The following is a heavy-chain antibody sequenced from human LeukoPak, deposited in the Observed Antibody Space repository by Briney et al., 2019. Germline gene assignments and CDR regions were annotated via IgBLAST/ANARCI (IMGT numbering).Heavy chain of an antibody. CDR2: ISGSGGST. CDR1: GFTFSSYA. CDR3: ARWGSERWLQFTH. V-gene: IGHV3-23*01. D-gene: IGHD5-24*01. Sequence: PGGSLRLSCAASGFTFSSYAMSWVRQAPGKGLEWVSAISGSGGSTYYADSVKGRFTISRDNSKNTLYLQMNSLRAEDTAVYYCARWGSERWLQFTHWGQGTLVTVSS. J-gene: IGHJ4*02.